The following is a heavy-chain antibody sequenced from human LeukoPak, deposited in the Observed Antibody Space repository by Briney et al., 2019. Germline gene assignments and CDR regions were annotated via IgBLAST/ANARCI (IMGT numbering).Heavy chain of an antibody. D-gene: IGHD5-12*01. J-gene: IGHJ4*02. CDR3: ARFGDGYTEDF. V-gene: IGHV5-51*01. CDR2: IYPSDSDT. Sequence: GESLKISCKGSGYRFTSYWIGWVRQMPGKGLECMGVIYPSDSDTKYSPSFEGQVTISADKSTGTAYLQWRSLKASDTAMYYCARFGDGYTEDFWGQGTLVTVSS. CDR1: GYRFTSYW.